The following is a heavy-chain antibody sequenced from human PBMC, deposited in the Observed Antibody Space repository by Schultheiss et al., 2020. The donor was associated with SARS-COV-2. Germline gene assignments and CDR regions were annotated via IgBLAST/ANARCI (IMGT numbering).Heavy chain of an antibody. V-gene: IGHV4-4*08. Sequence: SQTLSLTCTVSDDSMSLFYWSWIRQPPGKGLEWIGYIYTLGSTSHTNYNPSLKSRVSISIDTSKNQFSLDLRSVTASDTAVYYCARDRYGDYADTWGQGTPVTVSS. J-gene: IGHJ5*02. CDR1: DDSMSLFY. D-gene: IGHD4-17*01. CDR3: ARDRYGDYADT. CDR2: IYTLG.